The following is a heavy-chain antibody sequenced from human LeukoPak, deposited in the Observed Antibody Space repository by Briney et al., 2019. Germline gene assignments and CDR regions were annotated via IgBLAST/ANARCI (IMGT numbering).Heavy chain of an antibody. J-gene: IGHJ4*02. Sequence: ASVGVLCKTSRHTFTDFYIHWVREAPGLGLEGMAWFISIRGNANSAPIFGDRVTMTRDTSMYTVDMELISLRSDDTAVYYCGGPNHYGIDYWGQGTLVTVSS. D-gene: IGHD4-17*01. CDR1: RHTFTDFY. V-gene: IGHV1-2*02. CDR3: GGPNHYGIDY. CDR2: FISIRGNA.